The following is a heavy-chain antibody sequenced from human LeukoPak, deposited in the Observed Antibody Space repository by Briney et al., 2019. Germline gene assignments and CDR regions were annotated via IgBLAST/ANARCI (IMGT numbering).Heavy chain of an antibody. CDR2: IYTVGST. V-gene: IGHV3-66*01. D-gene: IGHD6-19*01. CDR1: AFTVSTND. Sequence: GRSLSLSCAASAFTVSTNDMGWVRPLPGRGREWVSVIYTVGSTYHADSVKGRFTISRDNPKSMWYLQMNSLRAGDPAENYFPRAGYRIGWNWGERTLVTVSS. CDR3: PRAGYRIGWN. J-gene: IGHJ4*02.